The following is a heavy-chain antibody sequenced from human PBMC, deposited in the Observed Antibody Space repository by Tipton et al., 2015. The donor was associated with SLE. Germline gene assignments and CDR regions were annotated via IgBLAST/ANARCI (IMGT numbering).Heavy chain of an antibody. CDR2: IDYSGTT. D-gene: IGHD3-22*01. CDR3: ARGVAYYYDSGAFDI. J-gene: IGHJ3*02. CDR1: GGSISSSSFY. Sequence: TLSLTCTVSGGSISSSSFYWGWIRQPPGKGLEWIACIDYSGTTYYTPSLKCRVTISVDTSRNQFSLKLSSVTAADAAVYYCARGVAYYYDSGAFDIWGQGTMVTVSS. V-gene: IGHV4-39*01.